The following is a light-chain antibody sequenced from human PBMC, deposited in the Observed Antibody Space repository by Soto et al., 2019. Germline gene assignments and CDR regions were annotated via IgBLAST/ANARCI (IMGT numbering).Light chain of an antibody. CDR3: SSYVGDNNVV. J-gene: IGLJ2*01. V-gene: IGLV2-8*01. Sequence: QSALTQPHSASGSPGQSVTISCTGASTDANEYNYVSWYQQYPGKAPKLIIYEVIRRPSGVPDRFSGSKTGNTASLTVSGLQAEDEANYYCSSYVGDNNVVFGGGTKVTVL. CDR1: STDANEYNY. CDR2: EVI.